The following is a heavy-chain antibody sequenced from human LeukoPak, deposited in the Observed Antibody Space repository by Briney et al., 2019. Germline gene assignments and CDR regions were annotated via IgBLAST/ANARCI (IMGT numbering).Heavy chain of an antibody. V-gene: IGHV4-31*03. Sequence: TLSLTCTVSGGSISSGGYYWSWIRQHPGKGLEWIGYIYYSGSTYYNPSLKSRVTISVDTSKNQFSLKLSSVTAADTAVYYCARGGALEGYELHYFDYWGQGTLVTVSS. D-gene: IGHD5-12*01. J-gene: IGHJ4*02. CDR3: ARGGALEGYELHYFDY. CDR1: GGSISSGGYY. CDR2: IYYSGST.